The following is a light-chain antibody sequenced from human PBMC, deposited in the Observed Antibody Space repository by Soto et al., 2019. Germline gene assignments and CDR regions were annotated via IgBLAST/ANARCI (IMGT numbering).Light chain of an antibody. CDR1: QSVSSSY. Sequence: EIVLTQSPGTLSLSPGERATLSCRASQSVSSSYLAWYQQKPGQAPRLLIFGASNRATGIPDRFSGSGSGTDFTLTISRLEPEDFAVYYCQQYGDVPITFGQGTRLEIK. J-gene: IGKJ5*01. CDR2: GAS. V-gene: IGKV3-20*01. CDR3: QQYGDVPIT.